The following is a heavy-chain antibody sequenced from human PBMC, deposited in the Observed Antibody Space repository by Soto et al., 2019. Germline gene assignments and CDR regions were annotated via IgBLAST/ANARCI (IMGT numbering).Heavy chain of an antibody. CDR3: AKDSFSRNGIHDPFDI. D-gene: IGHD3-3*02. CDR2: VGGGGSGR. Sequence: EGQLFESGGGLVQPGGSLRLSCAASGFIFSDYAMSWVRQAPGKGLEWVSVVGGGGSGRMYADTVKGRFTVSRDDSRNTLYFETDSLRAEDTAIYYCAKDSFSRNGIHDPFDIWGQGTMVSVSS. CDR1: GFIFSDYA. V-gene: IGHV3-23*01. J-gene: IGHJ3*02.